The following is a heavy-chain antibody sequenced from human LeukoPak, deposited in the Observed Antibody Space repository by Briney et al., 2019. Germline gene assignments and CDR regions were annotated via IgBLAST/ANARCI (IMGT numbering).Heavy chain of an antibody. D-gene: IGHD4-23*01. CDR2: IYSGGST. Sequence: GASLRLSCAASGFTVSSNYMSLVGQAPGPVLPWVSLIYSGGSTYYADSVKGRFTISRDNSKNTLFLQMNSLRAEDTAVYYCAGAGGNSGLPFDYWGQGTLVTVSS. V-gene: IGHV3-66*01. CDR1: GFTVSSNY. J-gene: IGHJ4*02. CDR3: AGAGGNSGLPFDY.